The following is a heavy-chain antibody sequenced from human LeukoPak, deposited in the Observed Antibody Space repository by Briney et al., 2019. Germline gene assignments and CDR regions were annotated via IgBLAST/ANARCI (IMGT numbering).Heavy chain of an antibody. CDR2: IIPIFGTA. CDR3: AREVGYYDSSGTEVDAFDI. J-gene: IGHJ3*02. CDR1: GGTFSSYA. V-gene: IGHV1-69*01. D-gene: IGHD3-22*01. Sequence: ASVKVSCKASGGTFSSYAISRVRQAPGQGLEWMGGIIPIFGTANYAQKFQGRVTITADESTSTAYMELSSLRSEDTAVYYCAREVGYYDSSGTEVDAFDIWGQGTMVTVSS.